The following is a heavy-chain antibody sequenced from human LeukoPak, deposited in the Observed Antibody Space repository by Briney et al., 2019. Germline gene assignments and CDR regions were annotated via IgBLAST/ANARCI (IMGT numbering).Heavy chain of an antibody. D-gene: IGHD2-2*01. V-gene: IGHV4-34*01. CDR1: GGSFSGYY. J-gene: IGHJ4*02. Sequence: SETLSLTCAVYGGSFSGYYWSWIRQPPGKGLEWIGEINHSGSTNYNPSLKSRVTISVDTSKNQFSLKPSSVTAADTAVYYCARGRKRFVVVPAAIHYFDYWGQGTLVTVSS. CDR3: ARGRKRFVVVPAAIHYFDY. CDR2: INHSGST.